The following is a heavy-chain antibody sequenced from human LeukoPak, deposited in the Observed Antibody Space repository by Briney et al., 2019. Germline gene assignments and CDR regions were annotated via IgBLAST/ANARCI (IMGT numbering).Heavy chain of an antibody. V-gene: IGHV4-30-2*01. Sequence: SQTLSLTCAVSGGSISSGGYSWSWIRQPPGKGLEWIGYIYHSGSTYYNPSLKSRVTISVDTSKNQFSLKLSSVTAADTAVYYCARFPVVFDAFDIWGQGTMVTVSS. CDR2: IYHSGST. CDR3: ARFPVVFDAFDI. J-gene: IGHJ3*02. D-gene: IGHD4-23*01. CDR1: GGSISSGGYS.